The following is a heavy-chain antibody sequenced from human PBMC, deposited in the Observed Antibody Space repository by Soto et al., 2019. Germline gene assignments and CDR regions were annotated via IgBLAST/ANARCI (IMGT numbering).Heavy chain of an antibody. D-gene: IGHD3-10*01. CDR3: TRGPRPTSIGTGAF. CDR1: GFIFSMYG. J-gene: IGHJ4*02. Sequence: GVALRLSCETFGFIFSMYGRHWIRQVPGKGPQWVARITDDGSTTYYAASVEGRFTISRDNAKNALYLQMTSLRADDTAVYYCTRGPRPTSIGTGAFWGQGTLVTVS. CDR2: ITDDGSTT. V-gene: IGHV3-74*01.